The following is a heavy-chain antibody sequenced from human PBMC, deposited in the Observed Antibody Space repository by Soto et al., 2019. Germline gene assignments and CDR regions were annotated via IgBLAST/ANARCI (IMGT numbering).Heavy chain of an antibody. J-gene: IGHJ6*02. CDR1: GGTFSSYA. CDR3: ATPRSRSAYCCGMDV. CDR2: IILIFGTA. V-gene: IGHV1-69*12. Sequence: QVQLVQSGAEVKKPGSSVKVSCKASGGTFSSYAISWVRQAPGQGLEWMGGIILIFGTADYAQRFQGRVTITADESPSTAYRALTSLRSEDSTVYYYATPRSRSAYCCGMDVWGQGTTVTVSS. D-gene: IGHD6-6*01.